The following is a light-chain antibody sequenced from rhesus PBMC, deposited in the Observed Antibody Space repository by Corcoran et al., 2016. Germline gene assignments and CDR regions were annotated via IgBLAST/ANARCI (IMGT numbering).Light chain of an antibody. Sequence: DIQMTQSPSSLSASVGDRVTITCRASQGITNDLAWYQQKPGETPKLLIYEASSLQSGIPSRFSGSGSGTESTLTISSLQYEDFATYYCQHYYSTPWTFGQGTKVEIK. J-gene: IGKJ1*01. CDR1: QGITND. CDR3: QHYYSTPWT. CDR2: EAS. V-gene: IGKV1-25*01.